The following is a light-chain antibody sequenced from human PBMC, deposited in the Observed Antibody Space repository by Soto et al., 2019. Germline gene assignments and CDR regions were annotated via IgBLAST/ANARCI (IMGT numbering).Light chain of an antibody. CDR2: GAS. Sequence: EIVMTQSPATLSVSPGERATLSCRASQSVSTNLAWYQQKPGQPPRLLIYGASTMANGIPARFRGSGSGTKFTLTISSLQSEAFAFYYCQQYNSWPGTFGQGTKVEIK. J-gene: IGKJ1*01. CDR1: QSVSTN. CDR3: QQYNSWPGT. V-gene: IGKV3-15*01.